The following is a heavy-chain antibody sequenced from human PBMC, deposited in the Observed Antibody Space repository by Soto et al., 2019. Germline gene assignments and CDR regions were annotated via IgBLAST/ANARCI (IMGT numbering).Heavy chain of an antibody. CDR2: IIPIFGTA. V-gene: IGHV1-69*13. Sequence: SVKVSCKASGGTFSSYAISWVRQAPGQGLEWMGGIIPIFGTANYAQKFQGRVTITADESTSTAYMELSSLRSEDTAVYYCARVRGGNWNYVYYYYGMDVWGQGTTATVSS. CDR3: ARVRGGNWNYVYYYYGMDV. D-gene: IGHD1-7*01. J-gene: IGHJ6*02. CDR1: GGTFSSYA.